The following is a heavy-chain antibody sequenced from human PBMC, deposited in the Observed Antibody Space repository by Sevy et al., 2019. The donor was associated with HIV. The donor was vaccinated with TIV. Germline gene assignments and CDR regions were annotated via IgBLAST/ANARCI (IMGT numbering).Heavy chain of an antibody. CDR1: GFTISSYG. CDR2: ISYDGSNK. J-gene: IGHJ5*02. CDR3: AKGKEMVQGVIAR. Sequence: GGSLRLSCAASGFTISSYGMHWVRQAPGKGLEWVAVISYDGSNKYYADSVKGRFTISRENSKNTLYLQMNSLRAEDTAVYYCAKGKEMVQGVIARWGQGTLVTVSS. V-gene: IGHV3-30*18. D-gene: IGHD3-10*01.